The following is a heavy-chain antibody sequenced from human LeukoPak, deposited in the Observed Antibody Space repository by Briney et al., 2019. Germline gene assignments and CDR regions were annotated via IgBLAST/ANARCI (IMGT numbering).Heavy chain of an antibody. D-gene: IGHD3-22*01. V-gene: IGHV4-4*02. CDR3: ARGPPDSGYWFDY. CDR2: IYHSGST. J-gene: IGHJ4*02. Sequence: SETLSLTCAVSGGSISSSNRWSWVRQPPGKGLEWIGEIYHSGSTNYNPSLKSRVTISVDKSKNQFSLKLSSVTAADTAVYYCARGPPDSGYWFDYWGQGTLVTVSS. CDR1: GGSISSSNR.